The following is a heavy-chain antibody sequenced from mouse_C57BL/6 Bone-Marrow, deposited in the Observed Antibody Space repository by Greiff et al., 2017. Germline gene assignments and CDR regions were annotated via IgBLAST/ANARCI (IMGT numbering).Heavy chain of an antibody. Sequence: VQLQQPGAELVKPGASVTMSCKASGYTFTRYWITWVKQRPGQGLEWIGDIYPGSGSTNYNEKFKSKATLTVDTSSSTAYMQLSSLTSEDSAVYYCARAAVVPSDYWGQSTTRTGSS. CDR3: ARAAVVPSDY. D-gene: IGHD1-1*01. J-gene: IGHJ2*01. V-gene: IGHV1-55*01. CDR1: GYTFTRYW. CDR2: IYPGSGST.